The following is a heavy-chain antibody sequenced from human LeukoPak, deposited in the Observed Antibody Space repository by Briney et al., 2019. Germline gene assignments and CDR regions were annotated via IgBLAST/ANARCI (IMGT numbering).Heavy chain of an antibody. CDR2: INTGNGNT. CDR1: GYTFTSYD. Sequence: ASVKVSCKASGYTFTSYDINWVRQAPGQRLEWMGWINTGNGNTKYSQKFQGRVTITRDTTASTAYMELSSLRSEDTAIYYCARVNGYSYDYWGQGALVTVSS. V-gene: IGHV1-3*04. J-gene: IGHJ4*02. D-gene: IGHD2-8*01. CDR3: ARVNGYSYDY.